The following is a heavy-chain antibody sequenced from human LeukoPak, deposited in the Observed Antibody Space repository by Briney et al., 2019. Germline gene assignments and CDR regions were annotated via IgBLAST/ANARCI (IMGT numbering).Heavy chain of an antibody. V-gene: IGHV4-61*02. CDR1: GGSISSGSYY. Sequence: SETLSLTCTVSGGSISSGSYYWSWIRQPAGKGLEWIGRIYTSGSTNYNPSLKSRVTISVDTSKNQFSLKLSSVTAADTAVYYCARGIAAAGTKGDDAFDIWGQGTMVTVSS. CDR3: ARGIAAAGTKGDDAFDI. CDR2: IYTSGST. J-gene: IGHJ3*02. D-gene: IGHD6-13*01.